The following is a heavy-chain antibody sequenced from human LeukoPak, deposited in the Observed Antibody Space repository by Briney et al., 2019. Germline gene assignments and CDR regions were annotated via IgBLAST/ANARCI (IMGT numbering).Heavy chain of an antibody. CDR3: AKGLYYDFWSGYSIDAFDI. J-gene: IGHJ3*02. V-gene: IGHV3-30*02. CDR2: IRYDGSNK. CDR1: GFTFSSYG. D-gene: IGHD3-3*01. Sequence: GGSLRPSCAASGFTFSSYGMPWVRQAPGKGLEWVAFIRYDGSNKYYADSVKGRFTISRDNSKNTLYLQMNSLRGEDTAVYYCAKGLYYDFWSGYSIDAFDIWGQGTMVTVSS.